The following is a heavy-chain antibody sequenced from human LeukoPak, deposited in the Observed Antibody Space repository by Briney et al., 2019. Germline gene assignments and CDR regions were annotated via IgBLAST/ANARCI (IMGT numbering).Heavy chain of an antibody. CDR1: GGTFSSYA. J-gene: IGHJ4*02. Sequence: GASVKVSCKASGGTFSSYAISWVRQAPGQGLEWMGRIIPIFGTANYAQKFQGRVTITTDESTNTAYMELSSLRSEDTAVYYCARGGLRPTYYFDYWGQGTLVTVSS. V-gene: IGHV1-69*05. D-gene: IGHD5-12*01. CDR2: IIPIFGTA. CDR3: ARGGLRPTYYFDY.